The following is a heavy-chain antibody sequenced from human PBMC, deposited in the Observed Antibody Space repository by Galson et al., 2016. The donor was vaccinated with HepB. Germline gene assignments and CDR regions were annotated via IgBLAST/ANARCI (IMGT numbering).Heavy chain of an antibody. J-gene: IGHJ4*02. CDR2: ISWNTGDI. V-gene: IGHV3-9*01. CDR3: AKDRSGGGYDCFDN. D-gene: IGHD2-15*01. Sequence: SLRLSCAASGFTFDDYAMHWVRQAPGKGLEWVSFISWNTGDIGYAGSVKGRFTVSRDNAKNSLYLQMNSLRDEDTALYYCAKDRSGGGYDCFDNWGQGTLVTVSS. CDR1: GFTFDDYA.